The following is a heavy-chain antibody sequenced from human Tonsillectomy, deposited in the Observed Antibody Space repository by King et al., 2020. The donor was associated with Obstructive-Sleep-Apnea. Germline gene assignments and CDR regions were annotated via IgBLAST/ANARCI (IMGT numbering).Heavy chain of an antibody. V-gene: IGHV7-4-1*02. CDR2: INTNTGNP. Sequence: VQLVESGSELKKPGASVKVSCKASGYTFTSYAMNWVRQAPGRGLEWMGWINTNTGNPTYAQGFTGRFVFSLDTSVSTAYLQISSLKAEDTAVYYCAREYDILTGYYIFAFDIWGQGTMVTVSS. CDR3: AREYDILTGYYIFAFDI. J-gene: IGHJ3*02. D-gene: IGHD3-9*01. CDR1: GYTFTSYA.